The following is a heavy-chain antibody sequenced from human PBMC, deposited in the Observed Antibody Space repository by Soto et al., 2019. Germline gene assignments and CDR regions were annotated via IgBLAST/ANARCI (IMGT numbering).Heavy chain of an antibody. CDR1: GGSISSGDYY. CDR2: IYYSGST. V-gene: IGHV4-30-4*01. CDR3: ARSIVVVTVGIPYAFDI. D-gene: IGHD2-21*02. J-gene: IGHJ3*02. Sequence: QVQLQESGPGLVKPSQTLSLTCTVSGGSISSGDYYWSWIRQPPGKGLEWIGYIYYSGSTYYNPSLKSRVTISVDTSKNQFSLKLSSVTAADTAVYYCARSIVVVTVGIPYAFDIWGQGTMVTVSS.